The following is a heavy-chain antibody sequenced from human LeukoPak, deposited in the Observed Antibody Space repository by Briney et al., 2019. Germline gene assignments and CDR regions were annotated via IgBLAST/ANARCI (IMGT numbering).Heavy chain of an antibody. CDR1: GGSFSGYY. V-gene: IGHV4-34*01. J-gene: IGHJ4*02. D-gene: IGHD3-22*01. Sequence: PSETLSLTCAVYGGSFSGYYWSWIRQPPGKGLEWIGEINHSGSTNYNPSLKSRVTISVGTSKNQFSLKLSSVTAADTAVYYCARMPDYYDSSGYHGFFDYWGQGTLVTVSS. CDR3: ARMPDYYDSSGYHGFFDY. CDR2: INHSGST.